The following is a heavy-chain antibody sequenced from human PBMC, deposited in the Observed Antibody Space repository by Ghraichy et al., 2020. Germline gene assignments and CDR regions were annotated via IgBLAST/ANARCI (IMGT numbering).Heavy chain of an antibody. CDR1: GFSFSNYW. D-gene: IGHD3-10*01. J-gene: IGHJ3*01. V-gene: IGHV3-7*01. CDR2: INPDGSEK. Sequence: GGSLRLSCEASGFSFSNYWMSWVRQAPGKGLEWVTNINPDGSEKHYLNSVNGRFTISRDNAKNSLYLQMSSLRVEDTAVYFCARPGIVDAFDFWGRGTMVTVPS. CDR3: ARPGIVDAFDF.